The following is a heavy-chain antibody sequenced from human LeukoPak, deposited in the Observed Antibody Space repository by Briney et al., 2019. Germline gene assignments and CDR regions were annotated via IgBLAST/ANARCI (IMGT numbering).Heavy chain of an antibody. CDR2: ISGSGGST. J-gene: IGHJ5*02. V-gene: IGHV3-23*01. CDR1: AFTFSSYA. CDR3: AKDQRFGELLFWFDP. D-gene: IGHD3-10*01. Sequence: GGSLRLSCTASAFTFSSYAMSWVRQAPGKGLEWVSAISGSGGSTYYADSVKGRFTISRDNSKNTLYLQMNSLRAEDTAVYYCAKDQRFGELLFWFDPWGQGTLVTVSS.